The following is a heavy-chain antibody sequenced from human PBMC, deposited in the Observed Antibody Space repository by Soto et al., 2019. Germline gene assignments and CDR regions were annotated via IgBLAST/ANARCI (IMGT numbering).Heavy chain of an antibody. CDR2: IRAIVYGGTT. CDR1: GFTSADYA. J-gene: IGHJ4*02. D-gene: IGHD6-19*01. Sequence: GGSLRLSCIVSGFTSADYAMSWFRQAPGKGLEWVGFIRAIVYGGTTEYAASVQGRFTISRDDSKNIAYLQMNSLRAEDTAVYYCASETYSSGWYIDYGGQGTLVTVSS. V-gene: IGHV3-49*03. CDR3: ASETYSSGWYIDY.